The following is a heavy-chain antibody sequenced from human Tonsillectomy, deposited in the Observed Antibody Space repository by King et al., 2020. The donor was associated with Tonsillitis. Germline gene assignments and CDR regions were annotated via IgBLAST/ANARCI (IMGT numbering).Heavy chain of an antibody. V-gene: IGHV4-30-2*01. CDR1: GGSISSGGYS. Sequence: LQLQESGSGLVKPSQTLSLTCAVSGGSISSGGYSWSWIRQPPGKGLEWIGYIYHSGSTYYNPSLKSRVTISVDRSKNQFSLKLSSVPAADTAVYYCARDPTVTTFVSGWYFDLWGRGTLVTVSS. CDR2: IYHSGST. CDR3: ARDPTVTTFVSGWYFDL. D-gene: IGHD4-17*01. J-gene: IGHJ2*01.